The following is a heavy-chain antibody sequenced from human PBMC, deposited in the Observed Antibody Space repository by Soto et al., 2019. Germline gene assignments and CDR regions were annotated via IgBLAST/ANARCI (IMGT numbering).Heavy chain of an antibody. CDR3: AKDGLLLFSDYYYYMDV. CDR2: ISGSGGST. Sequence: GGSLRLSCAASGFTFSNYAMSWVRQAPGKGLEWVSAISGSGGSTSYADSMKGRITISRDNSKNTLYLQMNSLRAEDTAVYYCAKDGLLLFSDYYYYMDVWGKGTTVTVSS. CDR1: GFTFSNYA. J-gene: IGHJ6*03. D-gene: IGHD3-10*01. V-gene: IGHV3-23*01.